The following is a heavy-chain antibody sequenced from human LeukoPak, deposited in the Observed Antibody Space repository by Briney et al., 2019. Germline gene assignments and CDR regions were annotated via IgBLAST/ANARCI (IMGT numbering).Heavy chain of an antibody. Sequence: GGSLRLSCAASGFTFSSYDMHWVRQATGKGLEWVSAIGTAGDTYYPGSAKGGFTISRENAKNSLYLQMNSLRAGDTAVYYCARGIGYWFDPWGQGTLVTVSS. CDR1: GFTFSSYD. J-gene: IGHJ5*02. CDR3: ARGIGYWFDP. D-gene: IGHD2-21*01. V-gene: IGHV3-13*01. CDR2: IGTAGDT.